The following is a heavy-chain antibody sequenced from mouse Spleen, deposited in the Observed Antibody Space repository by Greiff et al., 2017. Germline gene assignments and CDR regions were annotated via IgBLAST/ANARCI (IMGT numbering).Heavy chain of an antibody. CDR3: ARGEAGQLGLLFAY. CDR2: ISYDGSN. CDR1: GYSITSGYY. Sequence: EVKLQQSGPGLVKPSQSLSLTCSVTGYSITSGYYWNWIRQFPGNKLEWMGYISYDGSNNYNPSLKNRISITRDTSKNQFFLKLNSVTTEDTATYYCARGEAGQLGLLFAYWGQGTLVTVSA. D-gene: IGHD3-2*01. J-gene: IGHJ3*01. V-gene: IGHV3-6*02.